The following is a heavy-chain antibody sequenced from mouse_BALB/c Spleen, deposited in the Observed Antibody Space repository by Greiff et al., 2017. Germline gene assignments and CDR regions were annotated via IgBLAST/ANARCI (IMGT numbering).Heavy chain of an antibody. CDR2: ISSGGSYT. Sequence: EVQLVESGGDLVKPGGSLKLSCAASGFTFSSYGMSWVRQTPDKRLEWVATISSGGSYTYYPDSVKGRFTISRDNAKNTLYLQMSSLKSEDTAMYYCAREAARATGDYWGQGTSVTVSS. D-gene: IGHD3-1*01. V-gene: IGHV5-6*01. J-gene: IGHJ4*01. CDR3: AREAARATGDY. CDR1: GFTFSSYG.